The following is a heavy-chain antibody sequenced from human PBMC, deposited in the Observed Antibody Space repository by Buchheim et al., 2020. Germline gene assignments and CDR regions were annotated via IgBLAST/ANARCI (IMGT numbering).Heavy chain of an antibody. Sequence: EVQLVESGGGLVQPGGSLRLSCAVSGFTFSGYEMNWVRQAPGKGLEWVSYISSSGTTIKYANSVKGRFTISRDNAKNSLYLQMNSLRAEDTAVYYCARDRGSGRSIFDQWGQGTL. CDR2: ISSSGTTI. J-gene: IGHJ4*02. CDR3: ARDRGSGRSIFDQ. V-gene: IGHV3-48*03. D-gene: IGHD6-19*01. CDR1: GFTFSGYE.